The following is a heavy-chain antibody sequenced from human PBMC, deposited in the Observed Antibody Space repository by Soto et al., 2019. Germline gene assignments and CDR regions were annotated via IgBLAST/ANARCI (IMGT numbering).Heavy chain of an antibody. Sequence: EVQLLESGGGLVQPGGSLRLSCAASGFTFSSYAMSWVRQAPGQGLEWVSAIGGSGGSTYYADSVKGRFTISRDNSKNTLYLQMNSLIAEDTAVYYCARDRGIAVGGIDYWGQGTLVTVSS. CDR2: IGGSGGST. CDR3: ARDRGIAVGGIDY. CDR1: GFTFSSYA. V-gene: IGHV3-23*01. J-gene: IGHJ4*02. D-gene: IGHD6-19*01.